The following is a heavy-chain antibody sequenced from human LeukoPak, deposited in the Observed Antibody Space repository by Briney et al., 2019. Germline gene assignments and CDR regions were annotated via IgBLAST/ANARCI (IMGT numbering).Heavy chain of an antibody. J-gene: IGHJ4*02. CDR2: IKQDGSAK. D-gene: IGHD6-19*01. CDR3: ARDYCSGGSQLYYFDY. Sequence: PGGSLRLSCAASGFTFSSYWMSWVRQAPGKGLEWVANIKQDGSAKYYVDSVKGRFTISRDNAKNSLYLQMNSLRAGDTAVYYCARDYCSGGSQLYYFDYWGQGTLVTVSS. V-gene: IGHV3-7*01. CDR1: GFTFSSYW.